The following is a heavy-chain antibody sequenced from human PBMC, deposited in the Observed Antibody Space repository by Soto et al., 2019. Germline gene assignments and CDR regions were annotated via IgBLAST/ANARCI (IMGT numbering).Heavy chain of an antibody. CDR2: IIPVSGAA. Sequence: QVQLVQSGAEVKKPGSSVKVSCKASGGTFGSYAFSWVRQAPGQGLEWMGGIIPVSGAAHYAQKFQGRFTITADESTSPAYMELSSLSSQDTAVYYCATALGCRSTSCTLDYWGQGTRVIVSS. D-gene: IGHD2-2*01. J-gene: IGHJ4*02. CDR1: GGTFGSYA. CDR3: ATALGCRSTSCTLDY. V-gene: IGHV1-69*01.